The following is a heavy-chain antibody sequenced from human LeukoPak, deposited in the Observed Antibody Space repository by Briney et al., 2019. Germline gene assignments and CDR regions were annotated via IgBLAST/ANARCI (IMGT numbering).Heavy chain of an antibody. CDR2: INPNSGGT. V-gene: IGHV1-2*02. Sequence: ASVKVSCKASGYTFTGYYMHWVRQAPGQGLEWMGWINPNSGGTNYAQKFQGRVTMTRDTSISTAYMELSRLRSDDTAVYYCARLGRRIAAAEGNYFGYWGQGTLVTVSS. J-gene: IGHJ4*02. CDR1: GYTFTGYY. CDR3: ARLGRRIAAAEGNYFGY. D-gene: IGHD6-13*01.